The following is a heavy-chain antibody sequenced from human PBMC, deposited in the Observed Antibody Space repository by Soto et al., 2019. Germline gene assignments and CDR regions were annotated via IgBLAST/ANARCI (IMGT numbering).Heavy chain of an antibody. CDR3: AKATVTTFADGMDV. Sequence: PGGSLRLSCGASGFTFSSYGMHWVRQAPGKGLEWVAVISYDGSNKYYADSVKGRFTISRDNSKNTLYLQMNSLRAEDTAVYYCAKATVTTFADGMDVWGQGTTVTAP. CDR1: GFTFSSYG. D-gene: IGHD4-17*01. V-gene: IGHV3-30*18. CDR2: ISYDGSNK. J-gene: IGHJ6*02.